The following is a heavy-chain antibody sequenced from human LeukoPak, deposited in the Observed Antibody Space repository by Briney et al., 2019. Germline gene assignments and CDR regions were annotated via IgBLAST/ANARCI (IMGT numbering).Heavy chain of an antibody. CDR2: IDHTGNT. V-gene: IGHV4-4*02. Sequence: PSGTLSLNCAVSGASVTSTNWWNWVRQPPGKGLEWIGEIDHTGNTNYNPSLKSRITILLDKSKNHFSLKLSSVTAADTAVYYCAKSYASTVWGPGTLVTVSS. CDR1: GASVTSTNW. D-gene: IGHD3-16*02. CDR3: AKSYASTV. J-gene: IGHJ1*01.